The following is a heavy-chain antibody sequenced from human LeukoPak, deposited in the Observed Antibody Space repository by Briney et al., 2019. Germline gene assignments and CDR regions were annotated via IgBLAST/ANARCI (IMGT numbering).Heavy chain of an antibody. V-gene: IGHV3-30*03. Sequence: GGSLRLSCVVSGFTLSSHVMYWIRQAPGKGLEWVALTSYDGSNTDYTDSVKGRFTISRDNPRNTLYLQMNALISEHTAFYYFSRVGSSGYFDYWGQGALVPVSS. CDR2: TSYDGSNT. D-gene: IGHD3-22*01. CDR1: GFTLSSHV. J-gene: IGHJ4*02. CDR3: SRVGSSGYFDY.